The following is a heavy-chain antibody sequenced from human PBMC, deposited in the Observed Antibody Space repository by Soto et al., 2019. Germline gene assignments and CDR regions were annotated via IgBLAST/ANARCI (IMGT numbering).Heavy chain of an antibody. J-gene: IGHJ6*02. Sequence: ASVKVSCKASGYTFTGYYMHWVRQAPGQGLEWMGWINPNSGGTNYAQKFQGRVTMTRDTSISTAYMELSRLRSDDTAVYYCAKGNGAEAHYDFWSGYYGLYYYYGMDVWGQGTTVTVSS. D-gene: IGHD3-3*01. CDR1: GYTFTGYY. CDR3: AKGNGAEAHYDFWSGYYGLYYYYGMDV. V-gene: IGHV1-2*02. CDR2: INPNSGGT.